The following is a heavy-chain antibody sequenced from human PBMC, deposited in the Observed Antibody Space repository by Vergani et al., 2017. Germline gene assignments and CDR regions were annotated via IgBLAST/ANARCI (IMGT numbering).Heavy chain of an antibody. CDR3: ASSSSSFDY. D-gene: IGHD6-6*01. V-gene: IGHV4-61*08. CDR1: GGSISSGGYS. Sequence: QVQLQQWGSGLVKPSQTLSLTCAVSGGSISSGGYSWSWIRQPPGKGLEWIGYIYYSGSTNYNPSLKSRVTISVDTSKNQFSLKLSSVTAADTAVYYCASSSSSFDYWGQGTLVTVSS. CDR2: IYYSGST. J-gene: IGHJ4*02.